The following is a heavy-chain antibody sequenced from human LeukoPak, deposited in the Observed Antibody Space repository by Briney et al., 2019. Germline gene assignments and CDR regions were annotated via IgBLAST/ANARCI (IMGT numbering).Heavy chain of an antibody. V-gene: IGHV3-23*01. CDR2: IGDSGGHI. D-gene: IGHD2-2*03. CDR3: AIEGGYCSSTICPRRIDS. J-gene: IGHJ4*02. Sequence: GGSLRLSCAASGFTFSSYAMSWVRQAPGEGLEWVSAIGDSGGHIFYADSVKGRFTISRDNSKNTLYLQMNSLRTEDTALYYCAIEGGYCSSTICPRRIDSWGQGTLVTVSS. CDR1: GFTFSSYA.